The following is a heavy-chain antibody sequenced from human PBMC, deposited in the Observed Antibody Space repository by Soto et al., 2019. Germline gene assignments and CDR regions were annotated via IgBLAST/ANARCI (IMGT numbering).Heavy chain of an antibody. V-gene: IGHV1-69*13. CDR2: IIPKFGTT. Sequence: QVQLVQSGAEVKKPGSSVKVSCKASGGSFSTYGINWVRLAPGQGLEWMGGIIPKFGTTNYAQKFQGRVTITADESTNTDYMELNYLRSEDTAVYFCARELDPYYGGNSLSLDYWGQGTLVTVSS. CDR3: ARELDPYYGGNSLSLDY. CDR1: GGSFSTYG. J-gene: IGHJ4*02. D-gene: IGHD4-17*01.